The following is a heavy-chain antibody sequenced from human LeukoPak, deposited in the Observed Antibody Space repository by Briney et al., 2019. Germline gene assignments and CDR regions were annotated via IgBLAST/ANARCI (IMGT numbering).Heavy chain of an antibody. V-gene: IGHV1-24*01. CDR1: GYTLTELS. CDR2: FDPEDGET. J-gene: IGHJ4*02. D-gene: IGHD3-3*01. Sequence: ASVKVSCKVSGYTLTELSMHWLRQAPGKGLEWMGGFDPEDGETTYAQKFQGRVTMTEDTSTDTAYMELSSLRSEDMAVYYCATAHITIFGVVGGYYFDYWGQGTLVTVSS. CDR3: ATAHITIFGVVGGYYFDY.